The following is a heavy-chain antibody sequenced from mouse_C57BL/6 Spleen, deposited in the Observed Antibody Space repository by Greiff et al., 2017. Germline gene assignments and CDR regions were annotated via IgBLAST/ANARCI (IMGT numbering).Heavy chain of an antibody. V-gene: IGHV1-52*01. CDR2: IDPSDSVT. J-gene: IGHJ2*01. CDR3: ARGITTVVATDFDD. Sequence: QVQLQQPGAELVRPGSSVKLSCKATGYTFTSYWMHWVKQRPIQGLEWIGNIDPSDSVTHYNQKFKDKATLTVDKSSSTAYMQLSSLTSEDCAVYYCARGITTVVATDFDDWGQGTTLTVSS. CDR1: GYTFTSYW. D-gene: IGHD1-1*01.